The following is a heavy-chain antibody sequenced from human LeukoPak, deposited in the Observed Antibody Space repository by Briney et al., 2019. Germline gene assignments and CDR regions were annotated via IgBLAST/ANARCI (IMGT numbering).Heavy chain of an antibody. D-gene: IGHD2-21*02. CDR1: GYTFTGYY. V-gene: IGHV1-8*02. J-gene: IGHJ5*02. CDR2: MNPNSGNT. Sequence: GASVKVSCKASGYTFTGYYMHWVRQATGQGLEWMGWMNPNSGNTGYAQKFQGRVTMTRNTSISTAYMELSSLRSEDTAVYYCAREGVTDSSTNWFDPWGQETLVTVSS. CDR3: AREGVTDSSTNWFDP.